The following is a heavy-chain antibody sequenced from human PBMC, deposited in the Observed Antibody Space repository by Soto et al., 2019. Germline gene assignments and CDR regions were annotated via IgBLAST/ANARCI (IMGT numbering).Heavy chain of an antibody. D-gene: IGHD6-19*01. V-gene: IGHV3-30-3*01. CDR1: GFTFSTHA. CDR3: AREREQWLALDN. CDR2: ISYDGSNK. J-gene: IGHJ4*02. Sequence: QVQLVESGGGVVQPGRSLRLSCAASGFTFSTHALHWVRQAPGKGLDWVAVISYDGSNKYYADSVKGRFTISRDNSKNTLYLQMNSLRTEDTAVYYCAREREQWLALDNSGQGTLVTVSS.